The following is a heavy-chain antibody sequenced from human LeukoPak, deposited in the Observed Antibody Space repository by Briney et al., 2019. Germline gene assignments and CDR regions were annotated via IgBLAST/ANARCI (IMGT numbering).Heavy chain of an antibody. CDR3: ARQAGGTSGPFDY. CDR2: IYHSEST. Sequence: SETLSLTCTVSGGSISSSYCSWIRQPPGKGLEWIGYIYHSESTNYNPSLKSRVTISVDTSKNQFSLKLSSVTAADTAVYYCARQAGGTSGPFDYWGQGTLVTVSS. CDR1: GGSISSSY. J-gene: IGHJ4*02. V-gene: IGHV4-59*08. D-gene: IGHD4-23*01.